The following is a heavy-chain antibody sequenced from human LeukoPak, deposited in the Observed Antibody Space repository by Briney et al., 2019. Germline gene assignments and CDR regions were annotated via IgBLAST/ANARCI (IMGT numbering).Heavy chain of an antibody. D-gene: IGHD1-26*01. J-gene: IGHJ5*02. CDR2: MNPNSGNT. V-gene: IGHV1-8*01. Sequence: ASVRVSCNASRYAFTSYDINWVRQATGQGLEWMGWMNPNSGNTGYAQKFQGRVTMTRNTSITTAYMELTSLRSEDTAVYYCARSPVGHNAWFDPWGQGTLVTVSS. CDR3: ARSPVGHNAWFDP. CDR1: RYAFTSYD.